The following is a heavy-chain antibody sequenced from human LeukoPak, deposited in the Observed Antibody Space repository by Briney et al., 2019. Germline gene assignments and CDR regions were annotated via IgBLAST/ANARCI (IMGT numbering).Heavy chain of an antibody. CDR2: IYHSGST. D-gene: IGHD6-13*01. CDR1: GASISADY. J-gene: IGHJ5*02. CDR3: ARTIAAAETNQWFDP. V-gene: IGHV4-59*01. Sequence: SETLSLTCTVSGASISADYWSWIRQPPGEGLEWIGYIYHSGSTSYNPSLKSRVTISVDTSKNQFSLRLSSVTAADSAVYYCARTIAAAETNQWFDPWGQGTLVTVSS.